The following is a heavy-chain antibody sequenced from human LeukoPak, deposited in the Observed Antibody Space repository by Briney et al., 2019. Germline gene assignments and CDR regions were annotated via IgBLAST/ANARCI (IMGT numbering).Heavy chain of an antibody. V-gene: IGHV3-43*02. CDR3: AKPRRGTITTGPAYTH. CDR1: GFTLSRYE. CDR2: ISWVGGLT. Sequence: GGCLRLSCAASGFTLSRYEMNWVRQAPGKGREWVSLISWVGGLTYYEDSLGGRFTITRDNNKNSLYLQVNSLTTEDTALYYCAKPRRGTITTGPAYTHWGQGTLVTVSS. J-gene: IGHJ4*02. D-gene: IGHD3-22*01.